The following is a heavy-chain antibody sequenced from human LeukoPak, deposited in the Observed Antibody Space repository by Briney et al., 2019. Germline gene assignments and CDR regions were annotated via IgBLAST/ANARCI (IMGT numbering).Heavy chain of an antibody. V-gene: IGHV4-39*01. CDR1: GASVSGSNYY. D-gene: IGHD1-26*01. CDR3: AKSGGYGLIDC. CDR2: IYSSGST. Sequence: SSETLSLTCAVSGASVSGSNYYWGWIRQPPGKGLEWIGNIYSSGSTYYNASLQSRVTISIDTSKNQFSLRLNSVTAADTAMYYCAKSGGYGLIDCWGQGTRVTVSS. J-gene: IGHJ4*02.